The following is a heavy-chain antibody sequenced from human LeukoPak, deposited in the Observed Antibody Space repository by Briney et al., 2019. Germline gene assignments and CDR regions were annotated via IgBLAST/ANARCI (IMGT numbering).Heavy chain of an antibody. Sequence: ASVKVSCKASGYTFTSYGISWVRQAPGQGLEWMGWISAYNGNTNYAQKLQGRVTMTTDTSTSTAYMELRSLRSDDTAVYYCARDYRKYGYNNAFDIWGQGTMVTVSS. CDR1: GYTFTSYG. D-gene: IGHD5-24*01. J-gene: IGHJ3*02. CDR3: ARDYRKYGYNNAFDI. CDR2: ISAYNGNT. V-gene: IGHV1-18*01.